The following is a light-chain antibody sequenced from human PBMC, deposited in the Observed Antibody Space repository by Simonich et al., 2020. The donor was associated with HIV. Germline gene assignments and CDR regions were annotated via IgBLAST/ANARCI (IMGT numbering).Light chain of an antibody. CDR2: DAS. CDR3: QHRSNWPPT. CDR1: QSVSSY. Sequence: EIVLTQSPATLSLSPGERGTLSCRASQSVSSYLAWYQQKPGQAPRLLIYDASHRATGIPARFSGSGSGTDFTLTISSLEAEDFAVYYCQHRSNWPPTFGQGTKVDNK. J-gene: IGKJ1*01. V-gene: IGKV3-11*01.